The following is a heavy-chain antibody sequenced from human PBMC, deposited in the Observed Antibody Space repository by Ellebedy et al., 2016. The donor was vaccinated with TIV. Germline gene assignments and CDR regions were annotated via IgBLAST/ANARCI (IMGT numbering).Heavy chain of an antibody. CDR1: GGSIRRSDW. J-gene: IGHJ4*02. CDR3: ARGAYYTFDQ. Sequence: SETLSLTXTVSGGSIRRSDWWSWVRQPPGKGLEWIGQIYLRGSANYNPSLDGRVTISVDESKNQLSLKLRSVTAADTALYYCARGAYYTFDQWGQGVLVTVSS. D-gene: IGHD3-22*01. V-gene: IGHV4-4*02. CDR2: IYLRGSA.